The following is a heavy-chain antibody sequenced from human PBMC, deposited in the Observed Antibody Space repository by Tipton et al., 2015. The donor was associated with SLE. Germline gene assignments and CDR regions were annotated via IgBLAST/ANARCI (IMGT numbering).Heavy chain of an antibody. V-gene: IGHV4-38-2*02. D-gene: IGHD6-19*01. CDR3: AREVAGTMEAFDI. CDR1: GYSISSGYY. J-gene: IGHJ3*02. Sequence: TLSLTCAVSGYSISSGYYWGWIRQPPGKGLEWIGSIYHSGSTYYNPSLKSRVTISVDTSKNQFSLKLSSVTAADTAVYYCAREVAGTMEAFDIWGQGTMVTVSS. CDR2: IYHSGST.